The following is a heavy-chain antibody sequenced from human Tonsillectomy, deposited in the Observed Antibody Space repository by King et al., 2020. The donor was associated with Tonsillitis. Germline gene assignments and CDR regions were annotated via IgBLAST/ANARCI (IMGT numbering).Heavy chain of an antibody. CDR2: ISYDGSTK. CDR3: VKSYGGNSNGLDY. D-gene: IGHD4-23*01. J-gene: IGHJ4*02. Sequence: QLVQSGGGVVQPGRSLRLSCAASGFTFSSYGMHWVRQAPGKGLEWVTVISYDGSTKYYADSVKGRFTISRDNSKKTLNLQMNSLRAEDTAVYYCVKSYGGNSNGLDYWGQGTLVTVSS. V-gene: IGHV3-30*18. CDR1: GFTFSSYG.